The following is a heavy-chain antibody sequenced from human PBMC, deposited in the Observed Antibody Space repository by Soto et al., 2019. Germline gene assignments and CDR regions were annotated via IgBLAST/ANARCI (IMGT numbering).Heavy chain of an antibody. CDR3: ARVDYYDSSGDYGY. D-gene: IGHD3-22*01. V-gene: IGHV1-18*04. Sequence: QVQLVQSGAEVKKPGASVKVSCKASGYTFTIYGISWVRQAPGQGLEWMGWISGYNGNTDYAQNLQDRVTLTTDASTSSVYMELRSLRSDDTAVYYCARVDYYDSSGDYGYWGQGPLITVSS. CDR1: GYTFTIYG. J-gene: IGHJ4*02. CDR2: ISGYNGNT.